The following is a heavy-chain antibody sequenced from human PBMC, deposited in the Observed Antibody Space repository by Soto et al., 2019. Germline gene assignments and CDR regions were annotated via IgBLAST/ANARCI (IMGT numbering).Heavy chain of an antibody. D-gene: IGHD6-6*01. CDR2: IIPIFGTA. CDR1: GGTFSSYA. J-gene: IGHJ3*02. CDR3: ARATLIAARPIGEAFDI. V-gene: IGHV1-69*13. Sequence: ASVKFSCKASGGTFSSYAISWVRQAPGQGLEWMGGIIPIFGTANYAQKFQGRVTITADESTSTAYMELSSLRSEDTAVYYCARATLIAARPIGEAFDIWGQGTMVTVSS.